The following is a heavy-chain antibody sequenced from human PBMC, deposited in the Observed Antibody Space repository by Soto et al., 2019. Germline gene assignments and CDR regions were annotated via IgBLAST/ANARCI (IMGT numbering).Heavy chain of an antibody. CDR3: ARDPPVPVFEQWLVLRYGMDV. D-gene: IGHD6-19*01. CDR2: ISYDGSNK. V-gene: IGHV3-30-3*01. J-gene: IGHJ6*02. Sequence: QPGGSLRLSCAASGFTFSSYAMHWVRQAPGKGLEWVAVISYDGSNKYYADSVKGRFTISRDNSKNTLYLQMNSLRAEDTAVYYCARDPPVPVFEQWLVLRYGMDVWGQGTTVTVSS. CDR1: GFTFSSYA.